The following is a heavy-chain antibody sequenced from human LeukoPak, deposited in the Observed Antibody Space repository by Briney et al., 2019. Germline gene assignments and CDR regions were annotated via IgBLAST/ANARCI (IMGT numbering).Heavy chain of an antibody. CDR2: ISYGGSNK. CDR1: GFTFSSYG. Sequence: GGSLRLSCAASGFTFSSYGMHWVRQAPGKGLEWVAVISYGGSNKYYADSVKGRFTISRDNSKNTLYLQMNSLRAEDTAVYYCAKDYYDSSGYYGWYFDLWGRGTLVTVSS. J-gene: IGHJ2*01. D-gene: IGHD3-22*01. CDR3: AKDYYDSSGYYGWYFDL. V-gene: IGHV3-30*18.